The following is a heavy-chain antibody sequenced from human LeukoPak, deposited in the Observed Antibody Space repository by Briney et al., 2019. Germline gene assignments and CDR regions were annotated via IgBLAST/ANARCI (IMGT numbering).Heavy chain of an antibody. CDR1: GYTFTSYG. Sequence: VASVKVSCKASGYTFTSYGISWVRQAPGQGLEWMGGIIPIFGTANYAQKFQGRVTITADESTSTAYMELSSLRSEDTAVYYCARGTYYYDSSGYYVDAFDIWGQGTMVTVSS. V-gene: IGHV1-69*13. CDR2: IIPIFGTA. D-gene: IGHD3-22*01. CDR3: ARGTYYYDSSGYYVDAFDI. J-gene: IGHJ3*02.